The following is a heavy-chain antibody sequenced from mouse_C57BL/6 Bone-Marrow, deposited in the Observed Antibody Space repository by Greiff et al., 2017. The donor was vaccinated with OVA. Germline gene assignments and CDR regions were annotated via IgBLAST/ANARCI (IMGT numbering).Heavy chain of an antibody. Sequence: VQLQQSDAELVKPGASVKISCKVSGYTFTNHTIEWIKQRPEQGLEWIGYIYPRDGNTNYNEKFKGKATLTADKSSSTAYMQLNSLTSEDSAVCFCVREDVKEFDYWGQGTTVTVSS. CDR1: GYTFTNHT. J-gene: IGHJ3*01. CDR3: VREDVKEFDY. V-gene: IGHV1-78*01. CDR2: IYPRDGNT.